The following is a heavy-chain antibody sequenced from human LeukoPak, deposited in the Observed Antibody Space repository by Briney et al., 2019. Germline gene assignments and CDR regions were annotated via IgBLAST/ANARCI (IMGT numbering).Heavy chain of an antibody. D-gene: IGHD4-17*01. J-gene: IGHJ4*02. Sequence: GGSLRLSCTVSGFTVSSNSMSWVRQAPGKGLEWVSFIYSDNTHYSDSVKGRFTISRDNSKNTLYLQMNSLRAEDTAVYYCAKETGYGDYGGKFDYWGQGALVTVSS. CDR1: GFTVSSNS. V-gene: IGHV3-53*01. CDR2: IYSDNT. CDR3: AKETGYGDYGGKFDY.